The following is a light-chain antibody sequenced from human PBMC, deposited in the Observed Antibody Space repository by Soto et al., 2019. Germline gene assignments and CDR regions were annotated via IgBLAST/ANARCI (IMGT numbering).Light chain of an antibody. CDR1: SSDVGGYNY. J-gene: IGLJ1*01. CDR3: CSYAGSYTYV. Sequence: ALTQPRSVSGSPGQSVTISCTGTSSDVGGYNYVSWYQQHPGKAPKLMIYDVSKRPSGVPDRFSGSKSGNTASLTISGLQAEDEADYYCCSYAGSYTYVFGTGTRSPS. CDR2: DVS. V-gene: IGLV2-11*01.